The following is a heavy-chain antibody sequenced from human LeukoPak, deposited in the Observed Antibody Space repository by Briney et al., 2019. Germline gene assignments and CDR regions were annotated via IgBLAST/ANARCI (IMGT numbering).Heavy chain of an antibody. CDR2: IYTSGST. CDR3: ARGPYSDFWSGYPYFDY. CDR1: GGSISSGGHY. D-gene: IGHD3-3*01. V-gene: IGHV4-61*02. J-gene: IGHJ4*02. Sequence: PSQTLSLTCTVSGGSISSGGHYWSWIRQPAGKGLELIGRIYTSGSTNYNPSLKSRVTISVDTSKNHFSLRLGSVTAADTAVYYCARGPYSDFWSGYPYFDYWGQGTLVTVSS.